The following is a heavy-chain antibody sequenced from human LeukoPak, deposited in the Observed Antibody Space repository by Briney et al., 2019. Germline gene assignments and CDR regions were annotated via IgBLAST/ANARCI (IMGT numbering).Heavy chain of an antibody. Sequence: PGGSLRLSCAASGFTFSDYYMRWIRQAPGKGLEWVSYISSSGSTIYYADSVKGRFTISRDNAKNSLYLQMNSLRAEDTAVYYCARDIFTRYVVVVAATSDYWGQGTLVTVSS. CDR3: ARDIFTRYVVVVAATSDY. CDR2: ISSSGSTI. J-gene: IGHJ4*02. D-gene: IGHD2-15*01. V-gene: IGHV3-11*04. CDR1: GFTFSDYY.